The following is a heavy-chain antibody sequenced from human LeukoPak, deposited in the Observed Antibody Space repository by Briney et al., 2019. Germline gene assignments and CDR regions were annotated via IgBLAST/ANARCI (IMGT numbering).Heavy chain of an antibody. CDR1: GFSLSSYA. Sequence: GGSLRLSCAASGFSLSSYAMSWVRQAPGKGLEWVSAISGSGGSTYYADSVKGRFTISRDNSKNTLYLQMISLRAEDTAVYYCAKEKSGYDSPPVGPKGQATLVTVSS. V-gene: IGHV3-23*01. J-gene: IGHJ5*02. D-gene: IGHD5-12*01. CDR3: AKEKSGYDSPPVGP. CDR2: ISGSGGST.